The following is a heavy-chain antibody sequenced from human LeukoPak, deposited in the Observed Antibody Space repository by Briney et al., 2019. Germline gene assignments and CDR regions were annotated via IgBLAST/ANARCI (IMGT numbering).Heavy chain of an antibody. V-gene: IGHV4-39*01. CDR3: ARPGETDTPMGNFAS. J-gene: IGHJ4*02. Sequence: SETLSLTCIVSGGSITTTTYSWGWIRQPPGKGLEWIGSIDYTGRTFHNPSLKSRVSISVDTPKNQFSLRLSSVTAADTAMYYCARPGETDTPMGNFASWGQGTLVTVSS. CDR2: IDYTGRT. D-gene: IGHD5-18*01. CDR1: GGSITTTTYS.